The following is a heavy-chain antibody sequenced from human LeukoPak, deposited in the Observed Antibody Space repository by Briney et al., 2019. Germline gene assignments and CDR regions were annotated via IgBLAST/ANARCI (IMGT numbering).Heavy chain of an antibody. CDR2: IHPRSGDT. CDR1: GHTFTYYY. D-gene: IGHD1-1*01. J-gene: IGHJ4*02. Sequence: ASVTVSCTASGHTFTYYYMHWVRQAPGQGIEWMGWIHPRSGDTKYEQIFQGRVTVTRDTSISTAYMELTRLRSDDTAVYFCASYASGYNWLRVWGQGTLVTVSS. CDR3: ASYASGYNWLRV. V-gene: IGHV1-2*02.